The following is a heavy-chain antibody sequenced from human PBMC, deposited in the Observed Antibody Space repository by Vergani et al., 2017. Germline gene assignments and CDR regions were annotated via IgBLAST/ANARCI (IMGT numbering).Heavy chain of an antibody. D-gene: IGHD2-2*01. V-gene: IGHV2-5*01. CDR2: IYYNDDK. CDR3: AHTVRGVVPVTFDY. CDR1: GFSLNTYRVG. Sequence: QITLKESGPTLVKPTQTLTLTCTFSGFSLNTYRVGVAWIRQPPGKALEWLALIYYNDDKRYNPSLQSRLTITKDTSKNQVVLTLTNMDPVDTATYFCAHTVRGVVPVTFDYWGPGSLVTVSS. J-gene: IGHJ4*02.